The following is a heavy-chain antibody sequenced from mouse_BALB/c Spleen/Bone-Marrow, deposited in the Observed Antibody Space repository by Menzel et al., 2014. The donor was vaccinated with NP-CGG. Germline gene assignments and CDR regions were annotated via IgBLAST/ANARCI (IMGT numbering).Heavy chain of an antibody. CDR3: XXWXYYAXDX. CDR2: IDPANGNT. V-gene: IGHV14-3*02. Sequence: VQLXXXGAXXVKPGASVKLSCTASGFNIKDTYMHWVKQRPVQGLEWIGRIDPANGNTKYDPKFQGKATITADTSSNTAYLQLSSLTSEDTAXYYCXXWXYYAXDXXXQGTSVTV. CDR1: GFNIKDTY. J-gene: IGHJ4*01. D-gene: IGHD2-3*01.